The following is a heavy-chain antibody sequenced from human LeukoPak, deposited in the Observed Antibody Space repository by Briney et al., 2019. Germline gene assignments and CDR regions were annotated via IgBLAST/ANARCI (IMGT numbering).Heavy chain of an antibody. V-gene: IGHV3-9*01. CDR2: INWNSGSI. D-gene: IGHD2-15*01. Sequence: GGSLRLSCAASGFTFDDYAMHWVRQAPGKGLEWVSGINWNSGSIGYADSVKGRFTISRDNSKNTLFLQMNSLRAEDTAVYYCARSGLNRFDYWGQGTLVTVSS. J-gene: IGHJ4*02. CDR3: ARSGLNRFDY. CDR1: GFTFDDYA.